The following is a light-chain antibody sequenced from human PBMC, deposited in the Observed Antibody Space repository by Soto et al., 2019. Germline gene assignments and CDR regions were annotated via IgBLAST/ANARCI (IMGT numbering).Light chain of an antibody. CDR1: QSVSSSY. J-gene: IGKJ2*02. CDR3: QQYGSSRST. V-gene: IGKV3-20*01. CDR2: GAS. Sequence: PGERATLSCRASQSVSSSYLAWYQQKPGQAPRLLIYGASSRATGIPDRFSGSGSGTDFTLTISRLEPEDFAVYYCQQYGSSRSTFGQGTKVDIK.